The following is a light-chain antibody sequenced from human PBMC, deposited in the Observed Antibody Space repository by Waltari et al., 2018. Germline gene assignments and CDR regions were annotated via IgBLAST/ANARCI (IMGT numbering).Light chain of an antibody. CDR3: QSYDNSPSGVV. J-gene: IGLJ2*01. Sequence: QSVLTQPPSMSGAPGQRVTISCTGSSSNIGAGYDVHWYQQLPGTAPKLLLYGNTYRPSGVPDRFSGSKSGTSASLAITGLQAEDEADYYCQSYDNSPSGVVFGGGTKLTV. V-gene: IGLV1-40*01. CDR2: GNT. CDR1: SSNIGAGYD.